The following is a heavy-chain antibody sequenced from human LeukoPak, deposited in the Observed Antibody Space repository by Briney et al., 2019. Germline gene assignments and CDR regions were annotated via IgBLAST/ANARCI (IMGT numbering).Heavy chain of an antibody. CDR2: ISGSGIT. V-gene: IGHV3-23*01. D-gene: IGHD3-3*01. CDR1: GFTFSSYA. Sequence: GGSLRLSCAASGFTFSSYAMSWVRQAPGKGLEWVSAISGSGITYYADSVKGRFTISRDNSKNTLYLQMNSLRAEDTAVYYCAKDLEWDPRYFQHWGQGTLVTVSS. CDR3: AKDLEWDPRYFQH. J-gene: IGHJ1*01.